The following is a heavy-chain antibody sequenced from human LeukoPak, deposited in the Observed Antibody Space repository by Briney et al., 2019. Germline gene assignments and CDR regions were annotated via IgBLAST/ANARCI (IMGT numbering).Heavy chain of an antibody. Sequence: SGGSLRLSCAASGFTFSNYGIHWVRLPPGKGLEWVAFIRYDGSNKYYADSVKGRFTISRDNSKNTVYMQMNSLRAEDTAVYYCARLEGDQAFDYWGQGTLVTVSS. CDR3: ARLEGDQAFDY. CDR2: IRYDGSNK. V-gene: IGHV3-30*02. J-gene: IGHJ4*02. CDR1: GFTFSNYG. D-gene: IGHD3-16*01.